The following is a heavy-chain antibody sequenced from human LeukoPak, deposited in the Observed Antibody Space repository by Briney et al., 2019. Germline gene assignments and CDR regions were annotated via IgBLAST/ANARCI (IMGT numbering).Heavy chain of an antibody. CDR3: ARDLRITMIVERGPVDY. V-gene: IGHV3-7*01. CDR1: GFTFSGYW. CDR2: IKQDGSDE. Sequence: PGGSLRLSCAASGFTFSGYWMTWGRQAPGRGLEGVANIKQDGSDEYYVDSVKGRFTISRDNAKNSLFMQMNTLIADETAVYYWARDLRITMIVERGPVDYWGQGTLVTVSS. J-gene: IGHJ4*02. D-gene: IGHD3-22*01.